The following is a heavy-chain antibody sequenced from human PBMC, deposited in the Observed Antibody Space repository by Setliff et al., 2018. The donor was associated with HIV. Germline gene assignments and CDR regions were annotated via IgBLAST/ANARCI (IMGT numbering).Heavy chain of an antibody. Sequence: SETLSLTCTVSGDSISGGSSYWSWIRQPAGKGLEWIGRIYTSGSTNYNPSLKSRVAISVDTSKNQFSLILTSVTAADTAVYYCARSSRVNCGGGCYLFDYWGQGTPVTVSS. V-gene: IGHV4-61*02. CDR3: ARSSRVNCGGGCYLFDY. D-gene: IGHD2-21*02. J-gene: IGHJ4*02. CDR2: IYTSGST. CDR1: GDSISGGSSY.